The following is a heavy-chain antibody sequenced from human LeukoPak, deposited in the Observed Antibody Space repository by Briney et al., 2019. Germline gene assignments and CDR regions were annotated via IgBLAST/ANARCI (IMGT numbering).Heavy chain of an antibody. CDR1: GGSISSGGYS. V-gene: IGHV4-30-2*01. D-gene: IGHD2-15*01. J-gene: IGHJ4*02. CDR2: IYHSGST. Sequence: SQTLSLTCAVSGGSISSGGYSWSWIRQPPGKGLEWIGYIYHSGSTYYNPSLKSRVTISVDRSKNQFSLELSSVTAADTAVYYCARGYCSGGSCYSGIDYWGQGTLVTVSS. CDR3: ARGYCSGGSCYSGIDY.